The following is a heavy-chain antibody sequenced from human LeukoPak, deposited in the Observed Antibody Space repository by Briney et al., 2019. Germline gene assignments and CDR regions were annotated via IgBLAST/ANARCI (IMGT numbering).Heavy chain of an antibody. CDR1: GGSFSGYS. D-gene: IGHD3-10*01. V-gene: IGHV4-34*01. CDR3: ARGGITMAYYGMDV. CDR2: INHSGTT. J-gene: IGHJ6*04. Sequence: PSETLSLSCAVYGGSFSGYSWTWIRQPPGKGLEWIGEINHSGTTNYNPSLKSRVTISVDTSKNQFSLKLRSVTAADTAVYYCARGGITMAYYGMDVWGRGTPVTVSS.